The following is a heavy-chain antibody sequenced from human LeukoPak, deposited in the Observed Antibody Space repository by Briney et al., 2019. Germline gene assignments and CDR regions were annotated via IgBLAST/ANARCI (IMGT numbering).Heavy chain of an antibody. CDR1: GGSISSSSYY. V-gene: IGHV4-39*07. J-gene: IGHJ4*02. Sequence: SETLSLTCTVSGGSISSSSYYWGWIRQPPGKGLEWIGSIYYSGSTNYNPSLKSRVTISVDTSKNQFSLKLSSVTAADTAVYYCARARYSYDYLGLRIYFDLWGQGTLVTVSS. CDR3: ARARYSYDYLGLRIYFDL. CDR2: IYYSGST. D-gene: IGHD5-18*01.